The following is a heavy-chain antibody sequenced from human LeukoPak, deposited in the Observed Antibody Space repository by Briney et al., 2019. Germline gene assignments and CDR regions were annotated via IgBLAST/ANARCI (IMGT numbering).Heavy chain of an antibody. Sequence: ASVKVSCKASGGTFSSYAISWVRQAPGQGLEWMGGVIPIFGTANYAQKFQGRVTITADESTSTAYMELSSLRSEDTAVYYCAKDDTYYYDSSPGYWGQGTLVTVSS. CDR1: GGTFSSYA. D-gene: IGHD3-22*01. J-gene: IGHJ4*02. CDR2: VIPIFGTA. V-gene: IGHV1-69*13. CDR3: AKDDTYYYDSSPGY.